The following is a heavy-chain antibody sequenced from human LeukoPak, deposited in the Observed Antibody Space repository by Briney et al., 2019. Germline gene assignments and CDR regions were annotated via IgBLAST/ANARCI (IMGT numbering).Heavy chain of an antibody. V-gene: IGHV3-30*03. Sequence: PGRSLRLSCAASGFTFSSYGMHWVRQAPGKGLEWVAVISYDGSNKYYADSVKGRFTISRDNSKNTLYLQMNSLRAEGTAVYYCASGGYGSGSYYFDYWGQGTLVTVSS. D-gene: IGHD3-10*01. J-gene: IGHJ4*02. CDR2: ISYDGSNK. CDR1: GFTFSSYG. CDR3: ASGGYGSGSYYFDY.